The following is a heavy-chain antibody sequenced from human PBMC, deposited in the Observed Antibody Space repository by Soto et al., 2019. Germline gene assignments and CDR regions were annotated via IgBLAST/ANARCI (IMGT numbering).Heavy chain of an antibody. J-gene: IGHJ3*02. D-gene: IGHD3-3*01. CDR2: ISAYNGNT. V-gene: IGHV1-18*01. CDR1: GYTFTSYG. CDR3: ARDVRYDFWSGYYIKDSGAFDI. Sequence: ASVKVSFKASGYTFTSYGISWVRQAPGQGLEWMGWISAYNGNTNYAQKLQGRVTMTTDTSTSTAYMELRSLRSDDTAVYYCARDVRYDFWSGYYIKDSGAFDIWGQGTMVTVSS.